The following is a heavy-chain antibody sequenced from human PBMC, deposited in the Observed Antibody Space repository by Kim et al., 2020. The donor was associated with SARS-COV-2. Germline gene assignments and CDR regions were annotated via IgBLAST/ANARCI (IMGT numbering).Heavy chain of an antibody. CDR3: ARDNIRGGMDV. V-gene: IGHV3-21*01. J-gene: IGHJ6*02. D-gene: IGHD1-20*01. CDR2: ISSSSSYI. CDR1: GFTFSSYS. Sequence: GESLRLSCAASGFTFSSYSMNWVRQAPGKGLEWVSSISSSSSYIYYADSVKGRFTISRDNAKNSLYLQMNSLRAEDTAVYYCARDNIRGGMDVWGQGTTVTVSS.